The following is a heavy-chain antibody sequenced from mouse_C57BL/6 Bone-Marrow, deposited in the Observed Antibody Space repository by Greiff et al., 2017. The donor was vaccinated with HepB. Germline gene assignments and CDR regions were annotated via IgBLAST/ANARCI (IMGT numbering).Heavy chain of an antibody. V-gene: IGHV1-64*01. J-gene: IGHJ1*03. CDR2: IHPNSGST. CDR3: AISPSFDGGYFDV. Sequence: QVQLKQPGAELVKPGASVKLSCKASGYTFTSYWMHWVKQRPGQGLEWIGMIHPNSGSTNYNEKFKSKATLTADKSSSTAYMQLNSLTSEDSAVYFCAISPSFDGGYFDVWGTGTTVTVSS. D-gene: IGHD2-3*01. CDR1: GYTFTSYW.